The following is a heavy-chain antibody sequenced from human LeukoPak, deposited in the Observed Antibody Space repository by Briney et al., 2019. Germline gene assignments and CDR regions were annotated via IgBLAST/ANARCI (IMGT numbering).Heavy chain of an antibody. CDR1: GFTFSIYA. CDR3: VRIRYDSSGYDY. CDR2: ISGSGGNT. Sequence: GGSLRLSCAASGFTFSIYAMSWVRQAPGKGLEWVSAISGSGGNTYYADSVKGRFTISRDNSKNTLYLQMSSLRAEDTAVYYCVRIRYDSSGYDYWGQGTLVTVSS. D-gene: IGHD3-22*01. V-gene: IGHV3-23*01. J-gene: IGHJ4*02.